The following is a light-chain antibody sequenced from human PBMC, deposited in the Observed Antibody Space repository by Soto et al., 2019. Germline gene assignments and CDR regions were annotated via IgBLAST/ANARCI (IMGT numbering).Light chain of an antibody. CDR3: QQYDSYPWT. J-gene: IGKJ1*01. CDR2: KAS. V-gene: IGKV1-5*03. Sequence: DIQMTQSPSTLSASVGYRVTITCRASQSISVLLAWYQQKPGTAPKIIIYKASGLESGVPSRFSGSGSGTAFNLTISSLQPDDRATDYCQQYDSYPWTFGQGTKVEIK. CDR1: QSISVL.